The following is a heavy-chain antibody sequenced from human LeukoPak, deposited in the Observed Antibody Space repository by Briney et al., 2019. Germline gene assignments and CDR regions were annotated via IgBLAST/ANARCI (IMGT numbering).Heavy chain of an antibody. J-gene: IGHJ3*02. V-gene: IGHV1-24*01. CDR3: ARDLELRDAFDI. CDR2: FDPEDGET. D-gene: IGHD1-26*01. CDR1: GYTLTELS. Sequence: ASVKVSCKVSGYTLTELSMHWVRQAPGKGLEWMGGFDPEDGETIYAQKFQGRVTMTEDTSTDTAYMELSSLRSDDTAVYYCARDLELRDAFDIWGQGTMVTVSS.